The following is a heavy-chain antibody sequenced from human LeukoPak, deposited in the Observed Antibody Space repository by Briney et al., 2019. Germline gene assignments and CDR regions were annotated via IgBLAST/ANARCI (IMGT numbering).Heavy chain of an antibody. J-gene: IGHJ4*02. V-gene: IGHV3-30*02. Sequence: PGGSLRLSCAASGFTFSSYGMHWVRQAPGKGLEWVAFIRYDGSNKYYADSVKGRFTISRDNSKNTLYLQMNSLRAEDTAVYYCAKTPPKILYGLMADYWGQGTLVTVSS. CDR2: IRYDGSNK. D-gene: IGHD2-15*01. CDR1: GFTFSSYG. CDR3: AKTPPKILYGLMADY.